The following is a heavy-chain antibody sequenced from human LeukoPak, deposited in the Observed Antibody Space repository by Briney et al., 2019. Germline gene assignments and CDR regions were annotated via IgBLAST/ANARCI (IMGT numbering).Heavy chain of an antibody. CDR2: FDPEDGET. D-gene: IGHD3-3*01. J-gene: IGHJ3*02. CDR1: GYTLTELS. Sequence: ASVKVSCKVYGYTLTELSRHWVRQAPGKGLEWMGGFDPEDGETIYAQKFQGRVTMTEDTSTDTAYMELSSLRSEDTAVYYCATSSFTIRELDAFDIWGQGTMVTVSS. CDR3: ATSSFTIRELDAFDI. V-gene: IGHV1-24*01.